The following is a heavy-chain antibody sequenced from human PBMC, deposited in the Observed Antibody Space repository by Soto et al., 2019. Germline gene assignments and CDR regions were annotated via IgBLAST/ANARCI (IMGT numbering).Heavy chain of an antibody. CDR2: TYYRSKWYN. CDR3: ARAQLDSGYYYYYYGMDV. V-gene: IGHV6-1*01. CDR1: GDSVSSNSAA. D-gene: IGHD5-12*01. J-gene: IGHJ6*02. Sequence: SPTLSLPCAISGDSVSSNSAAWNWIRQSPSRGLEWLGRTYYRSKWYNDYAVSVKSRITINPDTSKNQFSLQLNSVTPEDTAVYYCARAQLDSGYYYYYYGMDVWGQGTTVTVSS.